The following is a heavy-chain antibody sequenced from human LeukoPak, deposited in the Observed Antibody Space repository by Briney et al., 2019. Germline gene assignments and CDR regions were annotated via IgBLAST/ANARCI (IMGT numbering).Heavy chain of an antibody. CDR3: ARDADYGGIPDAFDV. V-gene: IGHV3-53*01. D-gene: IGHD4-23*01. J-gene: IGHJ3*01. Sequence: PGGSLRLSCAASGVTARSTHMSWVRDAPGKRLKWVSLIYSGGTTYYEDSVKGRFTITRDNSKNTLYLQMNTLRAEDTAVYYCARDADYGGIPDAFDVWGRGTIVTASS. CDR1: GVTARSTH. CDR2: IYSGGTT.